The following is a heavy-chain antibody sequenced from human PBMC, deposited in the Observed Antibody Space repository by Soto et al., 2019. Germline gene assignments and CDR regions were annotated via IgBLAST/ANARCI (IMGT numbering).Heavy chain of an antibody. Sequence: QVQLVEAGGGVVQPGRSLRLSCAASGFTFSSYAMHWVRQAPGKGLEWVAVISYDGSNKYYADSVKGRFTISRDNSKNTLYLQMNSLRAEDTAVYYCARDSADYDAFDIWGQGTMFTVSS. CDR3: ARDSADYDAFDI. V-gene: IGHV3-30-3*01. D-gene: IGHD4-17*01. CDR2: ISYDGSNK. CDR1: GFTFSSYA. J-gene: IGHJ3*02.